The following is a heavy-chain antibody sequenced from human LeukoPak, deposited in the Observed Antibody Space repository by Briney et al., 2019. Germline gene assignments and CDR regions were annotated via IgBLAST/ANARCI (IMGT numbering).Heavy chain of an antibody. D-gene: IGHD3-3*01. V-gene: IGHV3-15*07. CDR3: ARDRSPITIFGVVIEYWFDP. Sequence: GGSLRLSCAASGFTFSNAWMNWVRQAPGKGLEWVGRIKSKTDGGTTDYAAPVKGRFTISRDDSKNTLYLQMNSLRAEDTAVYYCARDRSPITIFGVVIEYWFDPWGQGTLVTVSS. J-gene: IGHJ5*02. CDR1: GFTFSNAW. CDR2: IKSKTDGGTT.